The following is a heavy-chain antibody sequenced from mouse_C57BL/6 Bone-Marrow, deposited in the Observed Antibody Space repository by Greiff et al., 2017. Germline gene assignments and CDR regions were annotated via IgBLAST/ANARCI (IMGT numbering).Heavy chain of an antibody. Sequence: VHLVESGAELVKPGASVKISCKASGYAFSSYWMNWVKQRPGKGLEWIGQIYPGDGDTNYNGKFKGKATLTADKSSSTAYMQLSSLTSEDSAVYFCVPTVVAHWYFDVWGTGTTVTVSS. V-gene: IGHV1-80*01. CDR2: IYPGDGDT. CDR3: VPTVVAHWYFDV. J-gene: IGHJ1*03. D-gene: IGHD1-1*01. CDR1: GYAFSSYW.